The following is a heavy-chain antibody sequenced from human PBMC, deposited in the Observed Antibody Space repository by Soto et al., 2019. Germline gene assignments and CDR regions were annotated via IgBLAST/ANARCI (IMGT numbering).Heavy chain of an antibody. D-gene: IGHD2-15*01. CDR3: ARDTGYCSGGSCYPNAFDI. CDR2: IWYDGSNK. J-gene: IGHJ3*02. Sequence: WGSLRLSCAASGFTFSSYGMHWVRQAPGKGLEWVAVIWYDGSNKYYADSVKGRFTISRDNSKNTLYLQMNSLRAEDTAVYYCARDTGYCSGGSCYPNAFDIWGQATMVTVSS. V-gene: IGHV3-33*01. CDR1: GFTFSSYG.